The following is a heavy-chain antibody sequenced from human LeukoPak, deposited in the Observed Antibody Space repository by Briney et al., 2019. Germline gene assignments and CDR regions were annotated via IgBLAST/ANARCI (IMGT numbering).Heavy chain of an antibody. CDR1: GGSINSGSYY. V-gene: IGHV4-61*02. CDR2: ISTSGNT. CDR3: ARGAAVAIDY. D-gene: IGHD6-19*01. J-gene: IGHJ4*02. Sequence: SETLSLTCTVSGGSINSGSYYWSWIRQPVGKGLEFIGRISTSGNTNYNPSLKSRVTISLDTSKNQFSLKLSSVTAADTAVYYCARGAAVAIDYWGQGTLVTVSS.